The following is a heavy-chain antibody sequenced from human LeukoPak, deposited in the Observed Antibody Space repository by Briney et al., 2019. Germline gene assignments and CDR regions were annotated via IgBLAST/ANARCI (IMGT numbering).Heavy chain of an antibody. D-gene: IGHD2-2*02. J-gene: IGHJ4*02. CDR1: GFTVSSNY. V-gene: IGHV3-66*02. CDR3: ARDPRYCRSTSCSTKGYDY. CDR2: IYSGGTT. Sequence: PGGSLRLSCSASGFTVSSNYMSSVRQAPGKGLEWVSVIYSGGTTYYADSVKGRFTISRDNSKRTLYLQMNSLRPEDTGVYYCARDPRYCRSTSCSTKGYDYWGQGTLVTVSS.